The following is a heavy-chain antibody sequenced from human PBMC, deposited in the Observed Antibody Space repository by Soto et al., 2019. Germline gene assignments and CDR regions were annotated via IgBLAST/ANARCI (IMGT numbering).Heavy chain of an antibody. CDR2: INPSGGST. Sequence: ASVKVSCKASGYTFTSYYMHWVRQAPGQGLEWMGIINPSGGSTSYAQKFQGRVTMTRDTSTSTVYMELSSLRSEDTAVYYCAREGSFEYCSSTSCYLSVRNRYNWFDPWGQGTLVTVSS. D-gene: IGHD2-2*01. J-gene: IGHJ5*02. CDR1: GYTFTSYY. CDR3: AREGSFEYCSSTSCYLSVRNRYNWFDP. V-gene: IGHV1-46*01.